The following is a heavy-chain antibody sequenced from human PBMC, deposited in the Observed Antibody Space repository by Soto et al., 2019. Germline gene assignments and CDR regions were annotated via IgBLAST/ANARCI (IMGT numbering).Heavy chain of an antibody. V-gene: IGHV3-21*01. D-gene: IGHD4-17*01. CDR2: ISSSSSYI. Sequence: EVQLVESGGGLVKPGGSLRLSCAASGFTFSSYSMNWVRQAPGKGLEWVSSISSSSSYIYYADSVKGRFTISRDNAKNSLYLQMNSLRAEDTAVYYCASSSYGDGYYFHYWGQGTLVTVSS. J-gene: IGHJ4*02. CDR1: GFTFSSYS. CDR3: ASSSYGDGYYFHY.